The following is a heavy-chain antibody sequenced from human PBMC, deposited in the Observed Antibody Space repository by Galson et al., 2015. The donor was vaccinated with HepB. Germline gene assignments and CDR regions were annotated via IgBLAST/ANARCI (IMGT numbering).Heavy chain of an antibody. J-gene: IGHJ3*02. D-gene: IGHD3-22*01. CDR2: ISGSGGST. Sequence: SLRLSCAASGFTFSSYAMSWVRQAPGKGLEWVSAISGSGGSTYYADSVKGRFTISRDTSKSTLYLQMNSLRAEDTAVYYCVGDIVVVITTDDAFDIWGQGAMVTVSS. CDR1: GFTFSSYA. V-gene: IGHV3-23*01. CDR3: VGDIVVVITTDDAFDI.